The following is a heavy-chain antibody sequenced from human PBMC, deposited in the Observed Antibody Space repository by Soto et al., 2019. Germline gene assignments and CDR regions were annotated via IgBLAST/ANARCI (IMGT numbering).Heavy chain of an antibody. Sequence: GGSLRLSCAASGLTFSSYWMHWVRQAPGKGLVWVSRINSDGSSTSYADSVKGRFTISRDNAKNTLYLQMNSLRAEDTAVYYCARVEGSSSWYYYYGMDVWGQGTTVTVSS. J-gene: IGHJ6*02. D-gene: IGHD6-13*01. CDR3: ARVEGSSSWYYYYGMDV. V-gene: IGHV3-74*01. CDR1: GLTFSSYW. CDR2: INSDGSST.